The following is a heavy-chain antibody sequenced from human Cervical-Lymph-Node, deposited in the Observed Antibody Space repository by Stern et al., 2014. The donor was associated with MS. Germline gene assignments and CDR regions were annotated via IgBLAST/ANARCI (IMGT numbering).Heavy chain of an antibody. D-gene: IGHD1-7*01. CDR1: GYPFTGQY. J-gene: IGHJ4*02. Sequence: VQLVESGAEVKKPGASVKVSCKASGYPFTGQYMHWVRQAPGQGLEWMGRVNPNSGGTSYAQKFQGRVPMTRDTSINTASMELSRLTSDDTAMYYCARGLRGDWNYDAFDYWGQGTLVTVSS. CDR3: ARGLRGDWNYDAFDY. CDR2: VNPNSGGT. V-gene: IGHV1-2*06.